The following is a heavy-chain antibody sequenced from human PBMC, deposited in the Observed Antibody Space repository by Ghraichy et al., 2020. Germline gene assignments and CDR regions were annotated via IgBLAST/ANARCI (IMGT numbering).Heavy chain of an antibody. Sequence: ASVKVSCKASGYTFTASYMHWVRQAPGQRLEWKGWINPNSGGTNYAQKFQGRVTMTRDTSISTAYMELSRLRSDDTAVYYCARVPIVGAPSPWVYYYYGMDVWGHGTTVTVSS. V-gene: IGHV1-2*02. CDR1: GYTFTASY. D-gene: IGHD1-26*01. CDR2: INPNSGGT. CDR3: ARVPIVGAPSPWVYYYYGMDV. J-gene: IGHJ6*02.